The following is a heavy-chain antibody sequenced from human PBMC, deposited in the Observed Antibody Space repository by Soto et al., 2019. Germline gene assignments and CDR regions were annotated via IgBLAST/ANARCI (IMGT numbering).Heavy chain of an antibody. J-gene: IGHJ3*02. Sequence: SETLSLTCAVYGGSFSGYYWSWIRQPPGKGLEWIGEINHSGSTNYNPSLKSRVTISVDTSKNQFSLKLSSVTAADTAVCYCARVRFSGWYGRAFDIWGQVTMVTVSS. CDR3: ARVRFSGWYGRAFDI. D-gene: IGHD6-19*01. V-gene: IGHV4-34*01. CDR1: GGSFSGYY. CDR2: INHSGST.